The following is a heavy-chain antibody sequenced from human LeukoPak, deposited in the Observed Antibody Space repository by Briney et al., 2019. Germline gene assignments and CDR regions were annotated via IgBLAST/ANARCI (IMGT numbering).Heavy chain of an antibody. D-gene: IGHD3-22*01. V-gene: IGHV1-2*02. CDR3: ARDSPYYYDSSGYYYYYGMDV. CDR1: GYTFTGYY. CDR2: INPNSGGT. J-gene: IGHJ6*02. Sequence: GASVKVSCKASGYTFTGYYMHWVRQAPGQGLEWMGWINPNSGGTNYAQKFQGRVTMTRDTSISTAYMELSRLRSDDTAVYYCARDSPYYYDSSGYYYYYGMDVWGQGTTVTVSS.